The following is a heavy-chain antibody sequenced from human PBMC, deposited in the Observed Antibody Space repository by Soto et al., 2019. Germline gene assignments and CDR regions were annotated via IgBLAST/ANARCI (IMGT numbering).Heavy chain of an antibody. CDR1: CFTFDSYA. CDR3: AKDTVGGYSFWSGYYSDGLDV. D-gene: IGHD3-3*01. V-gene: IGHV3-23*01. CDR2: ISGSADGT. J-gene: IGHJ3*01. Sequence: EVKLLESGGGLAQPGGSLRLSCVGSCFTFDSYAISWVRQAPGERLQWIAAISGSADGTDYAHSVRGRFTISRDNAKKMVHLKMDSLRVEDTAVYFCAKDTVGGYSFWSGYYSDGLDVWGQGTLVTVS.